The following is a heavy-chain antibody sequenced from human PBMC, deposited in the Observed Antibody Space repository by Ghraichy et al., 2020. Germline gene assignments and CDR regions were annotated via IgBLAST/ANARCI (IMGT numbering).Heavy chain of an antibody. D-gene: IGHD2-15*01. CDR3: ARGQDCSGGSCLPVNGGGMDV. Sequence: SETLSLTCTVSGGSISSSSYYWGWIRQPPGKGLEWIGSIYYSGSTYYNPSLKSRVTISVDTSKNQFSLKLSSVTAADTAVYYCARGQDCSGGSCLPVNGGGMDVWGQGTTVTVSS. CDR1: GGSISSSSYY. CDR2: IYYSGST. J-gene: IGHJ6*02. V-gene: IGHV4-39*01.